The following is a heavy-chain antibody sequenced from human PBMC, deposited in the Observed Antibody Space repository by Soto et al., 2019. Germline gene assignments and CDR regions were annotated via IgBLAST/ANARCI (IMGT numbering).Heavy chain of an antibody. D-gene: IGHD3-10*01. Sequence: GGSLRLSCAASGFIFKMYWMHWVRQSPGKGLVWISRIYNDGTYSDYADSVRGRFTISRDNVNDTLYLQMNNLRAEDSGLYYCTRGPRPISTGTGAYWGHGTLVTVSS. CDR1: GFIFKMYW. CDR2: IYNDGTYS. J-gene: IGHJ4*01. CDR3: TRGPRPISTGTGAY. V-gene: IGHV3-74*01.